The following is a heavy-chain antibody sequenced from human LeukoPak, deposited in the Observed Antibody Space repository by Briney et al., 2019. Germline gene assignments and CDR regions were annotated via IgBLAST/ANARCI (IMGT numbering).Heavy chain of an antibody. Sequence: GGSLRLSCAVSGLTFSGYDMFWVRQATGKGLEWVSGIGTTGDTYYAGSVKGRFTISRENARNSLYLQMNSLIAGDTAVYYCARSTIAVAYGMDVWGQGTTATVSS. CDR1: GLTFSGYD. CDR2: IGTTGDT. CDR3: ARSTIAVAYGMDV. J-gene: IGHJ6*02. V-gene: IGHV3-13*04. D-gene: IGHD6-19*01.